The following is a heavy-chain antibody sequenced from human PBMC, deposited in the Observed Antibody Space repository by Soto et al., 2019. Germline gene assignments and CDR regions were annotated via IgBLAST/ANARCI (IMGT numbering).Heavy chain of an antibody. Sequence: QVQLQESGPGLVKPSETLSLTCTVSGGSISSYYWSWIRQPPGKGLEWIGYIYYSGSTNYNPSLQSRVTISVDTSKNQFSLELRSVTAADTAVYYCARERGTVGDFDYWGQGTLVTVSS. CDR3: ARERGTVGDFDY. J-gene: IGHJ4*02. CDR1: GGSISSYY. V-gene: IGHV4-59*01. D-gene: IGHD3-16*01. CDR2: IYYSGST.